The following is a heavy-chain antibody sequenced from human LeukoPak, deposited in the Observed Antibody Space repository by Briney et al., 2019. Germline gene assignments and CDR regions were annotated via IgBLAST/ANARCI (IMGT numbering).Heavy chain of an antibody. Sequence: ASVKVSCKASGYTFTGYYMHWVRQAPGQGLEWMGWINPNSGGTNYAQKLQDRVTMTRDTSISTAYMELSRLRSDDTAVYYCARLDTQWEPFSRVADYWGQGTLVTVSS. V-gene: IGHV1-2*02. CDR2: INPNSGGT. CDR1: GYTFTGYY. CDR3: ARLDTQWEPFSRVADY. D-gene: IGHD1-26*01. J-gene: IGHJ4*02.